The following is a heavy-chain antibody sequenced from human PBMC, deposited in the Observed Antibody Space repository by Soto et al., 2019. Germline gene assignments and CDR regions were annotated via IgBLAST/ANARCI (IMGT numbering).Heavy chain of an antibody. CDR2: INAGNGNT. CDR1: GYTFTSYA. J-gene: IGHJ2*01. CDR3: ARDRNLGYSSGWYDGSVNYWYFDL. Sequence: ASVKVSCKASGYTFTSYAMHWVRQASGQRLEWMGWINAGNGNTKYSQKFQGRVTITRDTSASTAYMELSSLRSEDTAVYYCARDRNLGYSSGWYDGSVNYWYFDLWGRGTLVTVSS. V-gene: IGHV1-3*01. D-gene: IGHD6-19*01.